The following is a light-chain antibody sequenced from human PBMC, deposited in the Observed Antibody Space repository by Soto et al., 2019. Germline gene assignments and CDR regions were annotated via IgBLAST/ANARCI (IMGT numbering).Light chain of an antibody. CDR3: QAWDSGTVV. Sequence: SYELTQPPSVSVSPGQTASITCSGDKLGDKYASWYQQKPGQSPVLVIYQDTKRPSGIPERFSGSNSGNTAVLTISGTQPMDESDYYCQAWDSGTVVFGGGTKLTVL. CDR2: QDT. V-gene: IGLV3-1*01. J-gene: IGLJ3*02. CDR1: KLGDKY.